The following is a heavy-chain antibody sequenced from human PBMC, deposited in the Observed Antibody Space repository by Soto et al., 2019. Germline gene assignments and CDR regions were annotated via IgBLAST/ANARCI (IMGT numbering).Heavy chain of an antibody. CDR2: IYGGGTT. CDR3: ARGLHSESMYLSLAAY. V-gene: IGHV3-66*01. J-gene: IGHJ4*02. CDR1: GFTVSRNY. D-gene: IGHD2-2*01. Sequence: EVQLVESGGGLVQPGGSLRLSCAGSGFTVSRNYMTWLRQTPGKGLEWVSVIYGGGTTDYADFVKARFMICRDISSNTLSLQMDTLIVEDTAVYYCARGLHSESMYLSLAAYWGQGIVVAVSS.